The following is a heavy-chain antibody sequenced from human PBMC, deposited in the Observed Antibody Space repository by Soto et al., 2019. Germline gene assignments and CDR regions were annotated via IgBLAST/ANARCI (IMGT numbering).Heavy chain of an antibody. V-gene: IGHV1-3*01. Sequence: GASVKVSCKASGYTFTSYAMHWVRQAPGQRLEWMGWINAGNGNTKYSQKFQGRVTITRDTSASTAYMELSSLRSEDTAVYYCARASQPIRGWWELPYYYYYGMDVWGQGTTVTVSS. J-gene: IGHJ6*02. CDR3: ARASQPIRGWWELPYYYYYGMDV. CDR1: GYTFTSYA. D-gene: IGHD1-26*01. CDR2: INAGNGNT.